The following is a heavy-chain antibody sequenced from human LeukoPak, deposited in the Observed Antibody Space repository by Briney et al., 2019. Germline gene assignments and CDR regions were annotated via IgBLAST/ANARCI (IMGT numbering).Heavy chain of an antibody. CDR2: IKQDGSEK. V-gene: IGHV3-7*01. CDR3: ARGVGATNPYYYYYYMDV. CDR1: GFTFDDYG. D-gene: IGHD1-26*01. J-gene: IGHJ6*03. Sequence: PGGSLRLSCAASGFTFDDYGMSWVRQAPGKGLEWVANIKQDGSEKYYVDSVKGRFTISRDNAKNSLYLQMNSLRAEDTAVYYCARGVGATNPYYYYYYMDVWGKGTTVTVSS.